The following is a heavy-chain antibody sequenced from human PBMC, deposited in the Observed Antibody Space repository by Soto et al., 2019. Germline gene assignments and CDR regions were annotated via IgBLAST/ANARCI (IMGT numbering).Heavy chain of an antibody. V-gene: IGHV4-59*01. D-gene: IGHD3-3*01. CDR3: ARDFPIFGVNYYYYGMDV. Sequence: SETLSLTCTVSGGSISSYYWSWIRQPPGKGLEWIGYIYYSGSTNYNPSLKSRVTISVDTSKNQFSLKLSSVTAADTAVYYCARDFPIFGVNYYYYGMDVWGQGTTVTVSS. CDR2: IYYSGST. J-gene: IGHJ6*02. CDR1: GGSISSYY.